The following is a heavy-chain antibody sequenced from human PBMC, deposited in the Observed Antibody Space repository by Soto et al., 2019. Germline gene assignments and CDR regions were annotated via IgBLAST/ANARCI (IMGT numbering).Heavy chain of an antibody. Sequence: SETLSLTCTVSGGSISSGGYYWSWIRQHPGKGLEWIGYIYYSGSTYYNPSLKSRVTISVDTSKNQFSLKLSSVTAADTAVYYCARGERGYRYGYRIYWGQGNLVTVSS. CDR3: ARGERGYRYGYRIY. CDR1: GGSISSGGYY. J-gene: IGHJ4*02. D-gene: IGHD5-18*01. CDR2: IYYSGST. V-gene: IGHV4-31*03.